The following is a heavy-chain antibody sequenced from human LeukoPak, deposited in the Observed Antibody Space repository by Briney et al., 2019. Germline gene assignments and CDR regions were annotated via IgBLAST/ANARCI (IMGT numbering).Heavy chain of an antibody. CDR3: ARGGADFWSAPYYYYYMDV. CDR2: IKQDGSEK. D-gene: IGHD3-3*01. CDR1: GFTFSSYW. V-gene: IGHV3-7*01. Sequence: GGSLRLSCAASGFTFSSYWMSWVRQAPGKGLEWVANIKQDGSEKYYVDSVKGRFTISRDNAKNSLYLQMNSLRAEDTAVYYCARGGADFWSAPYYYYYMDVWGKGTTVTVSS. J-gene: IGHJ6*03.